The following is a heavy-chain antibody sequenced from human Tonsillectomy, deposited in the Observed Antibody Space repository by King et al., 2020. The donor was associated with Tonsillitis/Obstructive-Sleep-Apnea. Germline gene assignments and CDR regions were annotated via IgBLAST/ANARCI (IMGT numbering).Heavy chain of an antibody. CDR3: AKDRAYTTSYYLDH. J-gene: IGHJ4*02. CDR1: GFTFDDYS. D-gene: IGHD3-16*01. Sequence: VQLVESGGGVVQPGGSLRLSCAASGFTFDDYSMHWVRQAPGKGLEWVSLISGDGGSTSSADSVKGRFTISRDNSKNSLYLQMNSLRTEDTALYYCAKDRAYTTSYYLDHWGQGTLVTVSS. CDR2: ISGDGGST. V-gene: IGHV3-43*02.